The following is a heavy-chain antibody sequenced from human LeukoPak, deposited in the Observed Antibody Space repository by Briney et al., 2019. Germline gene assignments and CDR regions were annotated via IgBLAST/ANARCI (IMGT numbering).Heavy chain of an antibody. J-gene: IGHJ3*02. Sequence: GRSLRLFCAASGFTFSSYGMHWVRQAPGKGLEWLAAISHDGSKKYYADSVNGRFTISRDNSKNTLWLQMNNLRAEDTAVYYCAKWDYAGMTRAFDIWGQGTLVTFSS. CDR3: AKWDYAGMTRAFDI. CDR2: ISHDGSKK. V-gene: IGHV3-30*18. D-gene: IGHD3-16*01. CDR1: GFTFSSYG.